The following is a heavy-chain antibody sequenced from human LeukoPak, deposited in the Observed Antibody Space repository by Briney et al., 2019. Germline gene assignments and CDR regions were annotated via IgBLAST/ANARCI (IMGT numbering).Heavy chain of an antibody. V-gene: IGHV3-11*04. J-gene: IGHJ6*02. CDR1: GFTFSDYY. Sequence: PGGSLRLSCAASGFTFSDYYMSWIRQTPGKGLEWVSYISSSGYTTYHADSVKGRFTISRDNAKSSLYLQMSSLRAEDTAVYYCATYTHWVAGDVWGQGTTVTVSS. CDR3: ATYTHWVAGDV. CDR2: ISSSGYTT. D-gene: IGHD3-16*01.